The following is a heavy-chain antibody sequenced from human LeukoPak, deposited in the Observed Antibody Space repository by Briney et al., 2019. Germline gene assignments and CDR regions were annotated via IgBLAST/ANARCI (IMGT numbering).Heavy chain of an antibody. CDR2: ISGSGGST. J-gene: IGHJ4*02. D-gene: IGHD6-13*01. Sequence: AGGSLRLSCAASGFTFSSYAMSWVRQAPGKGLEWVSAISGSGGSTYYADSVKGRFAISRDNSKNTLYLQMNSLRAEDTAVYYCAKDAHSSSWTMDYWGQGTLVTVSS. CDR1: GFTFSSYA. V-gene: IGHV3-23*01. CDR3: AKDAHSSSWTMDY.